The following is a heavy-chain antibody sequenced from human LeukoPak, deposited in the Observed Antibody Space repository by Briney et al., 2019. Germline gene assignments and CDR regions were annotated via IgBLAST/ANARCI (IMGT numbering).Heavy chain of an antibody. D-gene: IGHD3-10*01. CDR3: ARDLVRGVQADHDAFDI. J-gene: IGHJ3*02. V-gene: IGHV1-46*01. CDR2: INPSGGST. Sequence: ASVKVSCKASGGTFTSYYMHWVRQAPGQGLEWMGIINPSGGSTSYAQKFQGRVTMTRDTSTSTVYMELSSLRSEDTAVYYCARDLVRGVQADHDAFDIWGQGTMVTVSS. CDR1: GGTFTSYY.